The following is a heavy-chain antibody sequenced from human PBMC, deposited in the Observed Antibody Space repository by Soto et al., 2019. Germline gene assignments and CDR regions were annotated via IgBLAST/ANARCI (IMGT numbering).Heavy chain of an antibody. D-gene: IGHD3-10*01. V-gene: IGHV3-23*01. CDR2: ITGSGGLS. J-gene: IGHJ4*02. CDR1: GFAFSDYS. CDR3: AKWSGFGDL. Sequence: EVQLLESGGGLVQPGGSLRLSCEASGFAFSDYSITWVRQAPGKGLEYVSGITGSGGLSFYADSVRGRFTVSRDNSKNTVYLQMNSLILEDKAVYYCAKWSGFGDLWGQGTLVTVSS.